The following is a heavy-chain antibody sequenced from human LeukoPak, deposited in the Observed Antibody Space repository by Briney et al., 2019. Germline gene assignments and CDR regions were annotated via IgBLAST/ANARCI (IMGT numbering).Heavy chain of an antibody. CDR2: IIPIFGTT. CDR3: ARSGYYYDSSGYYSTDY. J-gene: IGHJ4*02. CDR1: GGTFSSYT. Sequence: SVKVSCKASGGTFSSYTISWVRQAPGQGLEWMGGIIPIFGTTNYAQKFQGRVTITADESTSTAYMELSSLRSEDTAVYYCARSGYYYDSSGYYSTDYWGQGTLVTVSS. V-gene: IGHV1-69*13. D-gene: IGHD3-22*01.